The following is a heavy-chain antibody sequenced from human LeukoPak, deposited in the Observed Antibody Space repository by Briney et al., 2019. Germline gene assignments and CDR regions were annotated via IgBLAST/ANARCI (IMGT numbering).Heavy chain of an antibody. CDR2: ISYDGSNK. J-gene: IGHJ4*02. CDR3: ARDPDYSFDY. CDR1: GFTFSSYA. Sequence: GRSLRLSCAASGFTFSSYAMHWVRQAPGKGLEWVAVISYDGSNKYYADSVKGRFTISRDNSKNTLYLQMNSLRAEDTAVYYCARDPDYSFDYWGQGTLVTVSS. V-gene: IGHV3-30-3*01. D-gene: IGHD2-15*01.